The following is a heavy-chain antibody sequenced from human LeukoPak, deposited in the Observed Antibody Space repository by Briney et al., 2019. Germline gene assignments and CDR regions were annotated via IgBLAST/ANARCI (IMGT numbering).Heavy chain of an antibody. CDR1: GGSISSYY. CDR2: ISYSGST. Sequence: SETLSLTCTVSGGSISSYYWSWIRQPPGKGLEWIGYISYSGSTKYNPSLKSRVTISVDTSKNQFSLKLSSVTAADTAVYYCARDQYDSSGFSHDIWGQGAMVTVSS. V-gene: IGHV4-59*01. D-gene: IGHD3-22*01. CDR3: ARDQYDSSGFSHDI. J-gene: IGHJ3*02.